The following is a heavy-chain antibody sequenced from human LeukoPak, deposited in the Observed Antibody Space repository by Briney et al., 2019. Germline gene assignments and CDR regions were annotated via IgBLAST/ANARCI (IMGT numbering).Heavy chain of an antibody. J-gene: IGHJ4*02. CDR2: ISSNGGST. CDR1: GFTFSSYA. D-gene: IGHD2-21*02. V-gene: IGHV3-64*01. Sequence: GGSLRLSCAASGFTFSSYAMHWVRPAPGKGLEYVSAISSNGGSTYYANSVKGRFTISRDNSKNTLYLQMGSLRAEEMAVYDCAREVRTGVTDYWGQGTLVTVS. CDR3: AREVRTGVTDY.